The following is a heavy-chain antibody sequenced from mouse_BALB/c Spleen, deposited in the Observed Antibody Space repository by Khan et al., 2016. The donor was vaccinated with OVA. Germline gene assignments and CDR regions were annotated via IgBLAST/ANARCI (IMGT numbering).Heavy chain of an antibody. J-gene: IGHJ2*01. V-gene: IGHV11-2*02. CDR2: INADVSAI. CDR3: QGYGGYYFDY. Sequence: EVQLMETGGGLVQPGGSRGLSCEGSGFTFSGFWMSWVRQTPGKTLEWIGDINADVSAINYAPSMKDRFTIFRDNGKNILYLQMINVRSEDTATYFCQGYGGYYFDYWGQGTTLTGSS. CDR1: GFTFSGFW.